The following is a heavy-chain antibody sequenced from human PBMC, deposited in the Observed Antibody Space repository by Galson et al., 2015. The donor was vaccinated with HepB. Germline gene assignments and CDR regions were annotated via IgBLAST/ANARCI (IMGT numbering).Heavy chain of an antibody. CDR3: ATARGGYFDSSGFSN. CDR2: IGGSGINM. CDR1: GFTFTNFA. Sequence: SLRLSCAASGFTFTNFAMNWVRQAPGKGLEWVSAIGGSGINMFYAVSVRGRFTISRDNSKNTLFLEMTSLRVEDTAVYFCATARGGYFDSSGFSNWGQGTLVTVSS. V-gene: IGHV3-23*01. J-gene: IGHJ4*02. D-gene: IGHD3-22*01.